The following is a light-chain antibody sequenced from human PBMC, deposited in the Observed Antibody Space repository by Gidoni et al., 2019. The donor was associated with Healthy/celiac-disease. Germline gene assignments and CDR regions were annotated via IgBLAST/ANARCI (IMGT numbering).Light chain of an antibody. Sequence: SYVLTQPRSVSGAQGKTARINCGGNNIGSNSVHWYQQKPGQATVLVVYDDSDRPSVSPERFSGSNSGNTATLTISRVEAGDEVDYYCQVWDSSSDGVVFGGGTKLTVL. J-gene: IGLJ2*01. V-gene: IGLV3-21*03. CDR3: QVWDSSSDGVV. CDR2: DDS. CDR1: NIGSNS.